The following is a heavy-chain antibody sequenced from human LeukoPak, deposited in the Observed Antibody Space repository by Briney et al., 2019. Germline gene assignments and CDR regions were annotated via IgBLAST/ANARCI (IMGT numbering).Heavy chain of an antibody. CDR1: GFTFSSYS. J-gene: IGHJ4*02. V-gene: IGHV3-21*01. CDR2: ISSSSYI. D-gene: IGHD6-13*01. Sequence: GGSLRLSCAASGFTFSSYSMNWVRQAPGKGLEWVSSISSSSYIYYADSVKGRFTISRDNAKNSLYLQMNSLRAEDTAVYYCARSGIAAAGPYYWGQGTLVTVSS. CDR3: ARSGIAAAGPYY.